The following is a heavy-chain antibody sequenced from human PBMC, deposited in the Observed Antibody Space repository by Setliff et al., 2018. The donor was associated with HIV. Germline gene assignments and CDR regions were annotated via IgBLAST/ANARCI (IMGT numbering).Heavy chain of an antibody. V-gene: IGHV4-39*07. D-gene: IGHD2-15*01. CDR3: ARGVGIGGNWFDP. J-gene: IGHJ5*02. CDR1: GDSITRRTYY. CDR2: ISNNWDT. Sequence: PSETLSLTCSVSGDSITRRTYYWGWIRQPPRRGLEWIGSISNNWDTAYNPSLRSRVTMSLDTSKNQLSLKLSSLTAADTAIYYCARGVGIGGNWFDPWGQGIMVTVSS.